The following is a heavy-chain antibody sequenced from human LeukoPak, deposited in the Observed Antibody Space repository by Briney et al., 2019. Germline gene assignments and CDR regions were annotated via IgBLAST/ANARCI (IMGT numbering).Heavy chain of an antibody. J-gene: IGHJ4*02. D-gene: IGHD5-12*01. CDR1: GYSISSGYY. Sequence: SETLSLTCTVSGYSISSGYYWGWIRQPPGKGLEWIGSIYHSGSTYYNPSLKSRVTISVDTSKNQFSLKLSSVTAADTAVYYCARAGYSGYGPFDYWGQGTLVTVSS. V-gene: IGHV4-38-2*02. CDR3: ARAGYSGYGPFDY. CDR2: IYHSGST.